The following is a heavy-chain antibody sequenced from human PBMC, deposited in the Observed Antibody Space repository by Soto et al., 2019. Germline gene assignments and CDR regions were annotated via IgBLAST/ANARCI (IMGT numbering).Heavy chain of an antibody. CDR1: GGSINSGDYY. V-gene: IGHV4-30-4*01. CDR2: IYYSGST. D-gene: IGHD5-12*01. CDR3: ARLYTGYEDFEY. Sequence: SETLSLTCGVSGGSINSGDYYWSWIRQSPGKGLEWIGYIYYSGSTYYNPSLKRRSTISIDTSKNQFFLDVASVTAADTAVYYCARLYTGYEDFEYWSQGTLVTVSS. J-gene: IGHJ4*02.